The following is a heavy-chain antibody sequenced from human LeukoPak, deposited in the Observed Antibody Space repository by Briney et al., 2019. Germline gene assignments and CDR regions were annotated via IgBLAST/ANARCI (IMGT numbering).Heavy chain of an antibody. CDR3: ASVTYYDFWSGYSYYFDY. Sequence: SETLSLTCAVYGGSFSGYYWSWIRQPPGKGLGWIGEINHSGSTNYNPSLKSRVTISVDTSKNQFSLKLSSVTAADTAVYYCASVTYYDFWSGYSYYFDYWGQGTLVTVSS. CDR1: GGSFSGYY. V-gene: IGHV4-34*01. J-gene: IGHJ4*02. D-gene: IGHD3-3*01. CDR2: INHSGST.